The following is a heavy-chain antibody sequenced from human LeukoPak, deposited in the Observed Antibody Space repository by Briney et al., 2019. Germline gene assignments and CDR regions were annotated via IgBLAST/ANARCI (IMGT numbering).Heavy chain of an antibody. CDR2: IIPIFGTA. CDR1: GGTFSSYA. Sequence: ASVKVSCKASGGTFSSYAISLVRQAPGQGLEWMGGIIPIFGTANYAQKVQGRVTITADESTSTADMELSSLRSEDTAVYYCTRDRDDSSGKFDYWGEGTLVTVSS. J-gene: IGHJ4*02. CDR3: TRDRDDSSGKFDY. V-gene: IGHV1-69*01. D-gene: IGHD6-19*01.